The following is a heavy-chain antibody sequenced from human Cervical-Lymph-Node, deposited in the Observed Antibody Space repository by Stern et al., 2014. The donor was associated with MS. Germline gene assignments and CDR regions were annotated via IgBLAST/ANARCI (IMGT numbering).Heavy chain of an antibody. CDR2: INPSIGVT. CDR1: GYSFTDYY. J-gene: IGHJ4*02. V-gene: IGHV1-2*02. Sequence: VQLVESGAAVKKPGASVKVSCRSSGYSFTDYYFHWVRQAPGQVFEWMGCINPSIGVTHFAQQFQGRVTMTRGSSMNTAYMEMSRLRSDDTAVYYCQAFPAYWGQGTLITVSS. CDR3: QAFPAY.